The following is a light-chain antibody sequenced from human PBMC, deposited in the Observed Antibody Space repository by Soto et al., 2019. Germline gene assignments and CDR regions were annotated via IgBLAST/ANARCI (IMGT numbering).Light chain of an antibody. CDR1: QTIFSW. CDR3: QQYNSYPYS. CDR2: KAS. V-gene: IGKV1-5*03. Sequence: IQMTQSPSTLSASVGDRVSITCRASQTIFSWLAWYQQKPGKAPKLVIYKASSLESGVPSRYSGSGSGTEFTLTISGLQPDDFATYYRQQYNSYPYSFGQGTKLEIK. J-gene: IGKJ2*03.